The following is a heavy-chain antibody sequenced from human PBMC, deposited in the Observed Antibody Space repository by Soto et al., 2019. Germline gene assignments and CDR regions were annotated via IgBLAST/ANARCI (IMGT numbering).Heavy chain of an antibody. D-gene: IGHD6-19*01. CDR1: GGTFRSYA. J-gene: IGHJ4*02. V-gene: IGHV1-69*12. CDR2: IIPIFGTA. Sequence: QVQLVQSGTEVKKPRSSVKISCKASGGTFRSYAISWVRQAPGQGIEWRGGIIPIFGTANYAQTFQGRVTITADESTTTAYMELSRLRSEDTAVYYCARLPLADLYRDSWGQGTLVTVSS. CDR3: ARLPLADLYRDS.